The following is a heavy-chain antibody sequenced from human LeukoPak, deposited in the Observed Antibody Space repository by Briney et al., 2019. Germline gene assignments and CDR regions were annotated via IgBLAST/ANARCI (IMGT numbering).Heavy chain of an antibody. D-gene: IGHD5-12*01. CDR3: ARGALRFDP. CDR1: GFTFSDYA. CDR2: ISSNGGGT. V-gene: IGHV3-64D*06. Sequence: GGSLRLSCSVSGFTFSDYAFNWVRQAPGKGLKYVSAISSNGGGTYYADSVKGRFTISRDNSKNTLYLQMSSLGSEDTAVYYCARGALRFDPWGQGTLVTVSS. J-gene: IGHJ5*02.